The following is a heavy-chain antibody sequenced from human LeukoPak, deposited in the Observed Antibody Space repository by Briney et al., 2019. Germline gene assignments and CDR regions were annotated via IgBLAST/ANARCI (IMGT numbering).Heavy chain of an antibody. Sequence: SETLSLTCTVSGGSISSYYWSWIRQPAGKGLEWIGRIYTSGSTNYNPSLKSRVTMSVDTSKNQFSLKLSSVTAADTAVYYCASSRYCSSTSCYRKGYYYGMDVWGQGTTVTVSS. CDR2: IYTSGST. V-gene: IGHV4-4*07. D-gene: IGHD2-2*01. J-gene: IGHJ6*02. CDR1: GGSISSYY. CDR3: ASSRYCSSTSCYRKGYYYGMDV.